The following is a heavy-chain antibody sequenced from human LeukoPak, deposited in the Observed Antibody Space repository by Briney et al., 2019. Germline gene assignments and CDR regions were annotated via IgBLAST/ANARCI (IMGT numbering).Heavy chain of an antibody. V-gene: IGHV4-4*07. J-gene: IGHJ4*02. CDR1: GGSLSSHY. CDR2: IYTSGST. CDR3: ARGGKEELVPFDY. D-gene: IGHD6-6*01. Sequence: SETLSLTCTVSGGSLSSHYWSWIRQPAGKGLEWIGRIYTSGSTNYNPSLKSRVTMSVDTSKNQFSLKLSSVTAADTAVYYCARGGKEELVPFDYWGQGTLVTVSS.